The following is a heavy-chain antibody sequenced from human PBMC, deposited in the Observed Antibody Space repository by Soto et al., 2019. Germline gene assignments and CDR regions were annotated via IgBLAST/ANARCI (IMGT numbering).Heavy chain of an antibody. CDR3: AKNSPQYSSSWYQRDYYYYYGMDV. Sequence: EVQLLESGGGLVQPGGSLRLSCAASGFTFSSYAMSWVRQAPGKVLEWVSAISGSGGSTYYADSVKGRFTISRDNSKNTLYLQMNSLRAEDTAVYYCAKNSPQYSSSWYQRDYYYYYGMDVWGQGPTVTVSS. CDR1: GFTFSSYA. D-gene: IGHD6-13*01. J-gene: IGHJ6*02. V-gene: IGHV3-23*01. CDR2: ISGSGGST.